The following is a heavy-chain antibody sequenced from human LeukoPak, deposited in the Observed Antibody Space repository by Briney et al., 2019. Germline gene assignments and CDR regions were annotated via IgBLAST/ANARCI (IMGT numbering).Heavy chain of an antibody. CDR2: ISYDGSNK. V-gene: IGHV3-30-3*01. CDR1: GFTFSSYA. Sequence: GSLRLSCAASGFTFSSYAMHWVRQAPGKGLEWVAVISYDGSNKYYADSVKGRFTISRDNSKNTLYLQMNSLGAEDTAVYYCARVIGLVDYFDYWGQGTLVTVSS. D-gene: IGHD2/OR15-2a*01. J-gene: IGHJ4*02. CDR3: ARVIGLVDYFDY.